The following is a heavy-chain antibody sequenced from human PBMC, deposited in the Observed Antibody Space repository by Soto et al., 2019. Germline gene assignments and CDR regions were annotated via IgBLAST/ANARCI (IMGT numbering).Heavy chain of an antibody. D-gene: IGHD1-7*01. J-gene: IGHJ4*02. CDR2: SSATGAGT. CDR3: AKDRRAGGNYGFYSDF. CDR1: GFTFSSYG. Sequence: PGGSLRLSCAASGFTFSSYGMTWVRQAPGKGLEWVSFSSATGAGTYYADSVKGRFTISRDNSKNTLYLQMTSLRADDTAVYYCAKDRRAGGNYGFYSDFWGQGALVTVSS. V-gene: IGHV3-23*01.